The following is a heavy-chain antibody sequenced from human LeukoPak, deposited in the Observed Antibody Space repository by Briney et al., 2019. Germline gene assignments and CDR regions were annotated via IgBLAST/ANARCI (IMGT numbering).Heavy chain of an antibody. D-gene: IGHD3-10*01. Sequence: GGSLRLSCAVSGFTLSLYGIHWVRQAPGKGLEGVAFISHDGGEINYVDSVKGRFTISRDNSKNTLYLQMNSLRAEDTAVYYCAKRASGSGTSLYYFDYWGQGTLVTVSS. J-gene: IGHJ4*02. CDR3: AKRASGSGTSLYYFDY. CDR1: GFTLSLYG. V-gene: IGHV3-30*18. CDR2: ISHDGGEI.